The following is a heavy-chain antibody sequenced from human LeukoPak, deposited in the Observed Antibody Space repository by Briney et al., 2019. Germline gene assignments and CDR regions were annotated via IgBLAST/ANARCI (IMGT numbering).Heavy chain of an antibody. CDR3: ARRGIAAAGSFDY. Sequence: SVKVSCKASGGTFSSYAISWVRQAPGQGLEWMGGIIPIFGTANYTQKFQGRVTITADESTSTAYMELSSLRSEDTAVYYCARRGIAAAGSFDYWGQGTLVTVSS. J-gene: IGHJ4*02. CDR1: GGTFSSYA. V-gene: IGHV1-69*13. CDR2: IIPIFGTA. D-gene: IGHD6-13*01.